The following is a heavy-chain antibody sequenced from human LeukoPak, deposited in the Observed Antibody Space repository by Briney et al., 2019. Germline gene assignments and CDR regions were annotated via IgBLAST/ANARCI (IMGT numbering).Heavy chain of an antibody. V-gene: IGHV3-30*18. J-gene: IGHJ4*02. CDR2: ISYNGINE. D-gene: IGHD6-19*01. CDR1: GFSFSDYN. CDR3: AKVRWDNSGWYYLDS. Sequence: PGGSLRLSCAASGFSFSDYNMHWVRQAPGKGLEWMAVISYNGINEYYADSVKGRFTISRDNSKSTLLLQMNSLRAEDTAVYYCAKVRWDNSGWYYLDSWGQGTLVTVSS.